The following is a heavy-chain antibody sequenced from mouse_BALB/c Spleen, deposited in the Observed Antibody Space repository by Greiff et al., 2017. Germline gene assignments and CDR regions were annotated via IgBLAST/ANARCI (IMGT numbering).Heavy chain of an antibody. CDR3: AREGDY. Sequence: QAQLQQSGAELARPGASVKLSCKASGYTFTDYYINWVKQRTGQGLEWIGEIYPGSGNTYYNEKFKGKATLTADKSSSTAYMQLSSLTSEDSAVYFCAREGDYWGQGTSVTVSS. J-gene: IGHJ4*01. V-gene: IGHV1-77*01. CDR1: GYTFTDYY. CDR2: IYPGSGNT.